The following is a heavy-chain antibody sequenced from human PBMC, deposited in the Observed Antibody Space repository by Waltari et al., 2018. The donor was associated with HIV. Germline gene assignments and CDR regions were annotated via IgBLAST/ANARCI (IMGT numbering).Heavy chain of an antibody. J-gene: IGHJ1*01. CDR2: IIPIFGTP. V-gene: IGHV1-69*01. D-gene: IGHD5-18*01. CDR1: RGTFRRYA. CDR3: AGWETAMVPEYFQH. Sequence: QVQLVQSGAEVKKPGSSVKVSCKASRGTFRRYAISWVRQAPGQGLEWMGQIIPIFGTPNYAQKFQGRVTITADESTSTAYMELSSLRSEDTAVYYWAGWETAMVPEYFQHWGQGTLVTVSS.